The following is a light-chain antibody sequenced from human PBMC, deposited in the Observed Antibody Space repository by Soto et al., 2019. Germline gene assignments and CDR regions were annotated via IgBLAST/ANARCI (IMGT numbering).Light chain of an antibody. V-gene: IGKV3-11*01. CDR1: QSVSSH. CDR2: DTS. J-gene: IGKJ4*01. CDR3: QQRSNWPLT. Sequence: EIVLTQSPATLSLSPGERATLSCRASQSVSSHLAWYQQKPGQAPRLLMYDTSNRATDIPARFSGSGSGTDFTLTISSLEPEDFAVYYCQQRSNWPLTFGGGTKVEIK.